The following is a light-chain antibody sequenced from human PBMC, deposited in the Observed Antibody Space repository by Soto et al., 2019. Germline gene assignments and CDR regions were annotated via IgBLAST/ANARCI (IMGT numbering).Light chain of an antibody. V-gene: IGLV2-23*01. CDR3: CSNASNSPYV. Sequence: QSALTQPDSVSGSPGQSITISCTVTNSDVGSYYLVSWYQQHPGKAPKLMVYEGTKRPSGISNRFSGFKSGNSASLTISGLQAENDADYYSCSNASNSPYVFGTRTKLTV. J-gene: IGLJ1*01. CDR2: EGT. CDR1: NSDVGSYYL.